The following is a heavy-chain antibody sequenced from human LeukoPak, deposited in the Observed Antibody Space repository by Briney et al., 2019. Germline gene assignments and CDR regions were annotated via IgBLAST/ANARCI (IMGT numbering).Heavy chain of an antibody. CDR2: IYPGDSDT. V-gene: IGHV5-51*01. D-gene: IGHD5-24*01. J-gene: IGHJ3*02. Sequence: GESLKISCKGSGYRFTSYWIGWVRQMPGKGLEWMGIIYPGDSDTRYSPSFQGQVTISADKSISIAYLQWSSLKASDTAMYYCARTRDGFLSGAFDIWGQGTMLTVSS. CDR1: GYRFTSYW. CDR3: ARTRDGFLSGAFDI.